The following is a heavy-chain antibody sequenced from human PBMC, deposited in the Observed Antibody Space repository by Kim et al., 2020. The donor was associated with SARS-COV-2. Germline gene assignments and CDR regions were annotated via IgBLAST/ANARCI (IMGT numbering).Heavy chain of an antibody. CDR3: ARALGGGYYGSGIMYFYGM. Sequence: ASVKVSCKTSGYTFTTYGISWVRQAPGQGLEWLGWIKTHNGNKNYAQKVQDRVTVTTDTSTSTAYMELSRLRSDDTAMYYCARALGGGYYGSGIMYFYGM. J-gene: IGHJ6*01. D-gene: IGHD3-10*01. CDR2: IKTHNGNK. CDR1: GYTFTTYG. V-gene: IGHV1-18*04.